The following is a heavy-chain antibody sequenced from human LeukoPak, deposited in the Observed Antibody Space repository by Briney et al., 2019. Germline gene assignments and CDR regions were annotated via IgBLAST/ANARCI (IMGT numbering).Heavy chain of an antibody. J-gene: IGHJ6*03. Sequence: SETLSLTCTVSGGSISSYYWSWIRQPPGKGLEWIGYIYYSGSTNYNPSLKSRVTISVDTSKNQFSLKLSSVTAADTAVYYCAREVYCSSTSCHQRPFYYYYYMDVWGKGTTVTVSS. CDR3: AREVYCSSTSCHQRPFYYYYYMDV. D-gene: IGHD2-2*01. CDR1: GGSISSYY. V-gene: IGHV4-59*01. CDR2: IYYSGST.